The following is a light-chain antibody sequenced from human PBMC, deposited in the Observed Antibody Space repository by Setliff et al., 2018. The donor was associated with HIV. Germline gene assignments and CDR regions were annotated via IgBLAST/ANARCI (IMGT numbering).Light chain of an antibody. Sequence: SYELTQPPSVSVAPGKTARITCGGNNIGSKSVHWYQQKPGQAPVLVVYDNGDRPSGIPARFSGSNSGNTATLTISRVEAGDEADYYCQVWDSSSDHHVFGTGTKVTVL. V-gene: IGLV3-21*03. CDR1: NIGSKS. CDR2: DNG. J-gene: IGLJ1*01. CDR3: QVWDSSSDHHV.